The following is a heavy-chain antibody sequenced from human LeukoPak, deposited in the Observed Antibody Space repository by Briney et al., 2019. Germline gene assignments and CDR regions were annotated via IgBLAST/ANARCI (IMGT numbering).Heavy chain of an antibody. V-gene: IGHV1-69*13. CDR3: ARGGVRAMVDYYYYYYMDV. CDR2: IIPIFGTA. D-gene: IGHD5-18*01. J-gene: IGHJ6*03. CDR1: GGTFSSYA. Sequence: SVKVSCKASGGTFSSYAISWVRQAPGQGLEWMGGIIPIFGTANYAQKFQGRVTITADESTSTAYMELSSLRSEDTAVYYCARGGVRAMVDYYYYYYMDVWGKGTTVTVSS.